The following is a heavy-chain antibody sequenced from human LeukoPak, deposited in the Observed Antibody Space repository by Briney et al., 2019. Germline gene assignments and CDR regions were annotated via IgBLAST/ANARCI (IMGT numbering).Heavy chain of an antibody. V-gene: IGHV3-11*03. J-gene: IGHJ4*02. D-gene: IGHD1-26*01. Sequence: GGSLRLSCVASGFSFSDYYMTWVRQAPGRGLEWVSYIGPTSSYTNYADSMKGRFTISRDNARNSLFLQINSLRAEDTAVYYCARAPGIVVAAFDFDSWGQGTLVTVPS. CDR1: GFSFSDYY. CDR2: IGPTSSYT. CDR3: ARAPGIVVAAFDFDS.